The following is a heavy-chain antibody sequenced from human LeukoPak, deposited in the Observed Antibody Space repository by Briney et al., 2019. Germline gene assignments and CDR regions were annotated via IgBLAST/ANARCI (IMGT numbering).Heavy chain of an antibody. CDR3: ARHVEASAVTGFDY. CDR1: GGSISSYY. V-gene: IGHV4-59*08. D-gene: IGHD6-13*01. CDR2: IYYSGST. J-gene: IGHJ4*02. Sequence: SETLSLTCTVSGGSISSYYWSWIRQPPGKGLEWIGYIYYSGSTNYNPSLKSRVTISVDTSKNQFSLKLSSVTAADTAVYYCARHVEASAVTGFDYWGQGTLVTVSS.